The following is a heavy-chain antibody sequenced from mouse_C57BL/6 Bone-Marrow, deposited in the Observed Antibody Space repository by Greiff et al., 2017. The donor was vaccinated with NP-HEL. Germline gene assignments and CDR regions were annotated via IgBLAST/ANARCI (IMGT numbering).Heavy chain of an antibody. CDR1: GFTFSDYY. Sequence: EVQLQESGGGLVQPGGSLKLSCAASGFTFSDYYMYWVRQTPEKRLEWVAYISNGGGSTYYPDTVKGRFTISRDNAKNTLYLQMSRLKSEDTAMYYCARHKGSSYWYFDVWGTGTTVTVSS. J-gene: IGHJ1*03. CDR2: ISNGGGST. V-gene: IGHV5-12*01. D-gene: IGHD1-1*01. CDR3: ARHKGSSYWYFDV.